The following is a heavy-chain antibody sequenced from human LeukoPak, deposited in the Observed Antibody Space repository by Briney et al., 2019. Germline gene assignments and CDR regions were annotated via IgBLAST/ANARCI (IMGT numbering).Heavy chain of an antibody. Sequence: GGSLRLSCAASGFTFSDYGMNWVRQAPGKGLEWVAIISYDESEKYYVDSVKGRFTISRDNSKNTLYLQMNSLRTEDTAVYYCAKSKPPREYCSATSCFDGFGAFVIWGQWTMVTLSS. V-gene: IGHV3-30*18. CDR1: GFTFSDYG. CDR3: AKSKPPREYCSATSCFDGFGAFVI. D-gene: IGHD2-2*01. J-gene: IGHJ3*02. CDR2: ISYDESEK.